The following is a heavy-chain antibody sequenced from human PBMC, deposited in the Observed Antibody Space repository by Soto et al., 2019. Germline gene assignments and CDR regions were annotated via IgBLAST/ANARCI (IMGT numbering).Heavy chain of an antibody. Sequence: ASVKVSCKASGYTFTSYDINWVRQATGQGLEWMGWMNPNSGNTGYAQKFQGRVTMTRNTSISTAYMELSSLRSEDTAVYYCASPLTQYAAFDIWGQGTMVTVSS. V-gene: IGHV1-8*01. J-gene: IGHJ3*02. CDR2: MNPNSGNT. CDR1: GYTFTSYD. D-gene: IGHD2-2*01. CDR3: ASPLTQYAAFDI.